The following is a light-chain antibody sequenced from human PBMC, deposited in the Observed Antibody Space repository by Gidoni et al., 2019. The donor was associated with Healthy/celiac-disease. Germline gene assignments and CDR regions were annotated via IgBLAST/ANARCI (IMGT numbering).Light chain of an antibody. J-gene: IGKJ4*01. V-gene: IGKV1-39*01. CDR2: AAS. CDR3: QQSYSTPLT. CDR1: PSISSY. Sequence: DIQMTQSPSSLSASVGDRVTLTCRASPSISSYLNWYQQKPGKAPKLLIYAASSLQSGVPSRFRGSGSGTDFTLTISSLQPEAFATYYCQQSYSTPLTFGGGTKVEIQ.